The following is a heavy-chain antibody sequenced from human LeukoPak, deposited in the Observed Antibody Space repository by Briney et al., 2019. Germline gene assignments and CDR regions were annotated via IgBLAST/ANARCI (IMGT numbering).Heavy chain of an antibody. CDR1: GGSLNSSNYY. D-gene: IGHD2-2*01. CDR2: MYYSGST. V-gene: IGHV4-39*01. J-gene: IGHJ3*02. CDR3: SRLGCSSTNCYGRSAFDI. Sequence: PSETLSLTCTVSGGSLNSSNYYWGWIRQPPGKGLEWIGSMYYSGSTYYNPSLKSRVTISVDTSKNQFSLNLSSVTAADTAVYYCSRLGCSSTNCYGRSAFDIWGQGTMVTVSS.